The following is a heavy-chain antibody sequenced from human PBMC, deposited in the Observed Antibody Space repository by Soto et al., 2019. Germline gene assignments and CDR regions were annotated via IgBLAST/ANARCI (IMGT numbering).Heavy chain of an antibody. J-gene: IGHJ3*02. V-gene: IGHV2-26*01. CDR1: GFSLSNARMG. D-gene: IGHD6-13*01. CDR3: ARISRLLAAAGVDAFDI. CDR2: IFSNDEK. Sequence: QVTLKESGPVLVKPTETLTLTCTVSGFSLSNARMGVSWIRQPPGKALEWLAHIFSNDEKSYSTSLTSRLTISKDTSKSQVVLTMTNMDPVDTATSYCARISRLLAAAGVDAFDIWGQVTMVTVSS.